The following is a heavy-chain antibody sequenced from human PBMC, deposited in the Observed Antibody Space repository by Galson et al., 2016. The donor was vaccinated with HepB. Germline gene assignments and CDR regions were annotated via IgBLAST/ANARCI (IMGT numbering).Heavy chain of an antibody. CDR1: GYRFSNYW. CDR3: ARVDYLDV. V-gene: IGHV5-10-1*01. CDR2: IDPGDSYP. Sequence: QSGAEVKKPGESLRISCKGYGYRFSNYWISWVRQTPGKGLEWMGRIDPGDSYPNYTPSFQGHVTISIDKSINTAYLQWDSLKASDTAIYYCARVDYLDVWGKGTTVIVSS. J-gene: IGHJ6*03.